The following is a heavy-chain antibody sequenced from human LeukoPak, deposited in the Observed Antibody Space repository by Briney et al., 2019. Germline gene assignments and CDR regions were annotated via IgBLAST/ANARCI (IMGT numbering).Heavy chain of an antibody. CDR2: INPNNGGT. Sequence: ASVKVSCKASGYTFTGYYMHWVRQAPGQGLEWMGRINPNNGGTNCAQKFQGRVTMTGDTSISTAYMELSSLRSEDTAVYYCAAISNDYDFWSGHYYFDYWGQGTLVTVSS. D-gene: IGHD3-3*01. CDR1: GYTFTGYY. V-gene: IGHV1-2*06. CDR3: AAISNDYDFWSGHYYFDY. J-gene: IGHJ4*02.